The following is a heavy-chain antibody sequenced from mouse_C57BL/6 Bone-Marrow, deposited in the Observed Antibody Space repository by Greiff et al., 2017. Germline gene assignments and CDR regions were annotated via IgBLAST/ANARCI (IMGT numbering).Heavy chain of an antibody. V-gene: IGHV1-50*01. J-gene: IGHJ2*01. CDR3: TTAFYYDYPLPY. D-gene: IGHD2-4*01. Sequence: QVQLQQPGAELVKPGASVKLSCKASGYTFTSYWMQWVKQRPGQGLEWIGEIDPSDSYTNYNQKFKGKATLTVDTSSSTAYMQLSSLTSEDTAVYYCTTAFYYDYPLPYWGQGTTLTVSS. CDR1: GYTFTSYW. CDR2: IDPSDSYT.